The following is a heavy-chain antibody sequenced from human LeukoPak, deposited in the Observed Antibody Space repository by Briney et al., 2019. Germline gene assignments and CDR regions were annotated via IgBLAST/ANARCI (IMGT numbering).Heavy chain of an antibody. Sequence: GGSLRLSCAASGLTFSTYGMSWVRQAPGKGLEWISAISGSGGSTQYADSVKGRFTISRDNAKNSLYLQMNSLRAEDTAVYYCAREVSCSAWGQGTMVTASS. CDR1: GLTFSTYG. V-gene: IGHV3-23*01. CDR3: AREVSCSA. CDR2: ISGSGGST. D-gene: IGHD3-10*02. J-gene: IGHJ3*01.